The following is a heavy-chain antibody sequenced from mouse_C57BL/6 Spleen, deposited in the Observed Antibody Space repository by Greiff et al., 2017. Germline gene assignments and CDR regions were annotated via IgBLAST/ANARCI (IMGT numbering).Heavy chain of an antibody. CDR2: ISSGSSTI. Sequence: EVQVVESGGGLVKPGGSLKLSCAASGFTFSDYGMHWVRQAPEKGLEWVAYISSGSSTIYYADTVKGRFTISRDNAKNTLCLQMTRLRSEDTAMYYCARRGYGSCDGCFDDWGTGTTVTVSS. CDR3: ARRGYGSCDGCFDD. CDR1: GFTFSDYG. V-gene: IGHV5-17*01. J-gene: IGHJ1*03. D-gene: IGHD1-1*01.